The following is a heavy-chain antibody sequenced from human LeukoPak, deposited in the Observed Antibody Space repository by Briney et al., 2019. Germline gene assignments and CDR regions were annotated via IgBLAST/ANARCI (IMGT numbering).Heavy chain of an antibody. J-gene: IGHJ4*02. Sequence: PSETLSLTCTVSGGSISSSSYYWGWIRQPPGKGLEWIGSIYYSGSTNYNPSLKSRVTISVDTSKNQFSLKLSSVTAADTAVYYCARDPTPIAARPFDYWGQGTLVTVSS. CDR3: ARDPTPIAARPFDY. D-gene: IGHD6-6*01. V-gene: IGHV4-39*07. CDR1: GGSISSSSYY. CDR2: IYYSGST.